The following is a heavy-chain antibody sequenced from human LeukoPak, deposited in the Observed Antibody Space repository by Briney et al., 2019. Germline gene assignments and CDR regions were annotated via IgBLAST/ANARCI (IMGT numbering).Heavy chain of an antibody. CDR1: GGSISPLY. D-gene: IGHD3-10*01. CDR2: IYYSGTT. Sequence: SETLSLTCTVSGGSISPLYWSWVRQPPGKGLECIGYIYYSGTTNYNPSLKSRGTLTGDTSKNQFSLKLSAVTAADTAVYYCARGGVAAKYYFDSWGQGTLVTVSS. V-gene: IGHV4-59*11. J-gene: IGHJ4*02. CDR3: ARGGVAAKYYFDS.